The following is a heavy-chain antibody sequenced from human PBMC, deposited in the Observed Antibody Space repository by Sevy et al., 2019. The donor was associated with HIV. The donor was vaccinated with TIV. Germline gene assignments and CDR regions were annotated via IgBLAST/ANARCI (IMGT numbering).Heavy chain of an antibody. J-gene: IGHJ6*02. CDR2: ISWNSGSI. CDR3: AKDTAAHYYDSSGQYYYYYGMDV. D-gene: IGHD3-22*01. CDR1: GFTFDDYA. Sequence: GGSLRLSCAASGFTFDDYAMHWVRQAPGKGLEWVSGISWNSGSIGYAESVKGRFTISRDNAKNSLYLQMNSLRAEDTALYYCAKDTAAHYYDSSGQYYYYYGMDVWGQGTTVTVSS. V-gene: IGHV3-9*01.